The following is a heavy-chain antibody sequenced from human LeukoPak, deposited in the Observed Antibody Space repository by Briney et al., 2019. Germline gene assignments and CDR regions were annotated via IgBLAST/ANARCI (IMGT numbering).Heavy chain of an antibody. V-gene: IGHV3-23*01. J-gene: IGHJ4*02. Sequence: SGGSLRLSCEASGFTFSNYAMSWVRQAPGKGLEWVSAISGSGDSTFDADSVKGRFTISRDNAKNTVYLEMNSLRAEDTAVYYCVRGQLWPYYHDYWGQGTLVTVSS. CDR1: GFTFSNYA. CDR2: ISGSGDST. CDR3: VRGQLWPYYHDY. D-gene: IGHD3-16*01.